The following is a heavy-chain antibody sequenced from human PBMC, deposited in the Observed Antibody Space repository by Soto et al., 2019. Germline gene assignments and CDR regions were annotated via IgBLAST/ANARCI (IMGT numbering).Heavy chain of an antibody. CDR2: IIPIFGTA. CDR3: ARGADTASYYYYYGTDV. D-gene: IGHD5-18*01. CDR1: GGTFSSYA. V-gene: IGHV1-69*13. Sequence: GASVKVSCKASGGTFSSYAISWVRQAPGQGLEWMGGIIPIFGTANYAQKCQGRVTITADESTSTAYMELSSLRSEDTAVYYCARGADTASYYYYYGTDVWGQGTTVTVSS. J-gene: IGHJ6*02.